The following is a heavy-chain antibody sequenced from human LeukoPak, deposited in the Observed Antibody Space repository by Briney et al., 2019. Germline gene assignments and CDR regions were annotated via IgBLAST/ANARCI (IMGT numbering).Heavy chain of an antibody. V-gene: IGHV3-23*01. D-gene: IGHD5-18*01. J-gene: IGHJ4*02. CDR2: ISGSGGST. CDR1: GFTFSSYA. Sequence: PGGSLRLSCAASGFTFSSYAMSWVRQAPGKGLEWVSAISGSGGSTYYADSVKGRFTISRDNSKNTLYLQMNSLRAEDTAVYYCASKRGYSYGYSYWGQGTLVTVSS. CDR3: ASKRGYSYGYSY.